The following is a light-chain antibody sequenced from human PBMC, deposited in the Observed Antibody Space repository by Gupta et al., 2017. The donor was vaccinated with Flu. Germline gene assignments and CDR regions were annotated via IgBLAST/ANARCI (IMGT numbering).Light chain of an antibody. CDR2: KDI. CDR1: KLGEKY. CDR3: QAWDSGTAV. Sequence: SYELTQPPSVSVSPGQTASIHCSGDKLGEKYGRWYQQKPVQSPVLVIYKDIKGSAEMPERFSGSNSESTATLTIRGTQTMDEDDYYWQAWDSGTAVFGGGTKLTVL. V-gene: IGLV3-1*01. J-gene: IGLJ2*01.